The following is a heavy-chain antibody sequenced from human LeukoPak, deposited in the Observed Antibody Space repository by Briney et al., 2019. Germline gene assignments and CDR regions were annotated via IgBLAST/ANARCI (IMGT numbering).Heavy chain of an antibody. CDR1: GFTFSDYY. J-gene: IGHJ4*02. D-gene: IGHD3-10*01. Sequence: GGSLRLSCAASGFTFSDYYMSWIRQAPGKGLEWVSYISSSGSTIYYADSVKGRFTISRDNAKNSLHLQMNSLRAEDTAVYYCATETTRYYYGSGRGYWGQGTLVTVSS. V-gene: IGHV3-11*01. CDR2: ISSSGSTI. CDR3: ATETTRYYYGSGRGY.